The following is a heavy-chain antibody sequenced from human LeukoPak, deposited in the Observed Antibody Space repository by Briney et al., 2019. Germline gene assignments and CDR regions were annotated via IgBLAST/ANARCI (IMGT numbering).Heavy chain of an antibody. J-gene: IGHJ4*02. D-gene: IGHD5-18*01. CDR1: GGSISSGKYY. V-gene: IGHV4-31*03. Sequence: SETLSLTCTVSGGSISSGKYYWSWIRQHPGKGLEWIGYMYYRGSTYYNPSLKSRVTISVDTSKNQFSLKLSSVTAADTAVYYCARSYGYGTNFDYWGQGTLVTVSS. CDR2: MYYRGST. CDR3: ARSYGYGTNFDY.